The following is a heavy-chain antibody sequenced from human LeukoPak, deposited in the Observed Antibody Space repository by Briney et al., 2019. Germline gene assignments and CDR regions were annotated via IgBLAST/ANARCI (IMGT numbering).Heavy chain of an antibody. CDR1: GGTLSSYA. V-gene: IGHV1-69*13. J-gene: IGHJ4*02. CDR2: IIPIFGTA. CDR3: ARAATPSLRPFDY. Sequence: SVKVSCKASGGTLSSYAISWVRQAPGQGLEWMGGIIPIFGTANYAQKFQGRVTITADESTSTAYMELSSLRSEDTAVYYCARAATPSLRPFDYWGQGTLVTVSS. D-gene: IGHD6-25*01.